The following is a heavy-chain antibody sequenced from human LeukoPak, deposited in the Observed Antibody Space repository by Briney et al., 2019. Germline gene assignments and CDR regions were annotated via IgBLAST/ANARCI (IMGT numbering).Heavy chain of an antibody. J-gene: IGHJ3*02. CDR3: ARAGIAARAGFSAFDI. V-gene: IGHV3-33*01. CDR2: IWYDGGNK. CDR1: GFTFSSYG. Sequence: GGSLRLSCAASGFTFSSYGMHWVRQAPGKGLEWVAVIWYDGGNKYYADSVKGRFNISRENSKNTLYLQMNSLRAEDTAVYYCARAGIAARAGFSAFDIWGQGTMVTVSS. D-gene: IGHD6-6*01.